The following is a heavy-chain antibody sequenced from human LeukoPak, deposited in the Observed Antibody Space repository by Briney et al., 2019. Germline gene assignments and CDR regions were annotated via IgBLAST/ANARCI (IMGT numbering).Heavy chain of an antibody. CDR2: IYHSGST. D-gene: IGHD1-1*01. J-gene: IGHJ5*02. Sequence: PSETLSLTCTVSGGSISSGGYYWSWIRQPPGKGLEWIGYIYHSGSTYCNPSLKSRVTISVDRSKNQFSLKLSPVTAADTAVYYCARLVSTGTTRARWFDPWGQGTLVTVSS. CDR1: GGSISSGGYY. V-gene: IGHV4-30-2*01. CDR3: ARLVSTGTTRARWFDP.